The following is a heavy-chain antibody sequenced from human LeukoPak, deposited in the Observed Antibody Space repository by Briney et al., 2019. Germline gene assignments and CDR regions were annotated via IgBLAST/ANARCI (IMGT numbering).Heavy chain of an antibody. D-gene: IGHD3-22*01. J-gene: IGHJ1*01. CDR3: ATGNYYDSRGYYTFGH. V-gene: IGHV3-74*01. Sequence: RPGGSLRLSCAASGFTFSRSWMHWVRQAPGEGLVWVSCINGDGSTTSYADSVKGGFTISRDNAKNTLYLQKNSLRDEDTAVYYCATGNYYDSRGYYTFGHWGQGTLVTVSS. CDR2: INGDGSTT. CDR1: GFTFSRSW.